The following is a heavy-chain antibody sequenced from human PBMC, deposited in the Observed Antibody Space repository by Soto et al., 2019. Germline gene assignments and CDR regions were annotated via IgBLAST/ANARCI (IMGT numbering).Heavy chain of an antibody. CDR3: ARAHYGDYGYGMDV. Sequence: QLQLQESGSGLVKPSQTLSLTCAVSGGSISSGGYSWILIRQPPGKGLEWIGYIYHSGYTYYNPSLKSRVTMSVDRSKNQFSLKLSSVTAADTAVYYCARAHYGDYGYGMDVWGQGTTVTVSS. CDR2: IYHSGYT. J-gene: IGHJ6*02. V-gene: IGHV4-30-2*01. CDR1: GGSISSGGYS. D-gene: IGHD4-17*01.